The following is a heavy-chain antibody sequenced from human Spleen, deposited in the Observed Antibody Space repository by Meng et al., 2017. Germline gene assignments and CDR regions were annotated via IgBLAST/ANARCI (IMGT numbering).Heavy chain of an antibody. V-gene: IGHV3-74*01. J-gene: IGHJ4*02. CDR2: INSDGSST. CDR3: ARDTAGYSNRLDY. Sequence: EVQLVDSGGGLVQPGGSLRLSCVVSGFTFSSYWMHWVRQVPGKGLVWVSRINSDGSSTNYADSVKGRFTISRDNAKNTLYMQMNSLRAEDTAMYYCARDTAGYSNRLDYWGQGTLVTVSS. CDR1: GFTFSSYW. D-gene: IGHD6-13*01.